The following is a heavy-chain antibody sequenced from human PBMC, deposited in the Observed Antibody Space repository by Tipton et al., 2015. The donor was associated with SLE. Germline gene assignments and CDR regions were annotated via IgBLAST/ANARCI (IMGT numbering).Heavy chain of an antibody. Sequence: GSLRLSCAASGFTFSSYSMNWVRQAPGKGLEWVSSISSSSSYIYYADSVKGRFTISRDNAKNSLYLQMNSLRAADTAVYYCARLTIFGVVIIGNYYYYMDVWGKGTTVTVSS. CDR3: ARLTIFGVVIIGNYYYYMDV. CDR2: ISSSSSYI. D-gene: IGHD3-3*01. V-gene: IGHV3-21*01. J-gene: IGHJ6*03. CDR1: GFTFSSYS.